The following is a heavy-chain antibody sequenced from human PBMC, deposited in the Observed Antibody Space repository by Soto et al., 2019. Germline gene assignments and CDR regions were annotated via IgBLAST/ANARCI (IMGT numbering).Heavy chain of an antibody. D-gene: IGHD2-2*01. Sequence: SVKVTCKASGGTFSSYAISWVRQAPGQGLEWMGGIIPIFGTANYAQKFQGRVTITADESTSTAYMELSSLRSEDTAVYYCASSASTWVGSTSNYWGQGTLVTVSS. CDR2: IIPIFGTA. CDR3: ASSASTWVGSTSNY. V-gene: IGHV1-69*01. J-gene: IGHJ4*02. CDR1: GGTFSSYA.